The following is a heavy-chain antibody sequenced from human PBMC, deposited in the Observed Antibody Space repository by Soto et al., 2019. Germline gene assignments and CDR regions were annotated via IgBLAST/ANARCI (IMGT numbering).Heavy chain of an antibody. D-gene: IGHD3-16*01. CDR3: AGGGYSEIYYYYMDV. J-gene: IGHJ6*03. V-gene: IGHV1-18*01. CDR1: GYTFTSYG. Sequence: ASVKVSCKASGYTFTSYGISWVRQAPGQGLEWMGWISAYNGNTNYAQKLQGRVTMTTDTSTSTAYMELRSLRSDDTAVYYCAGGGYSEIYYYYMDVWGKGTTVTVSS. CDR2: ISAYNGNT.